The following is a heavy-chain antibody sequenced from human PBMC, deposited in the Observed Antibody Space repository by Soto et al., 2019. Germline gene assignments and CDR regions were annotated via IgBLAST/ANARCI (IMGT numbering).Heavy chain of an antibody. Sequence: EVQLVESGGGLVKPGGSLRLSCVASGFTFNNYDMNWVRQAPGKGLEWVSSINSGGTSMYYLGSVKGRFTISRDNAEMSLYLRMNSLGVEDTGVYYCARGAVATTNDFWGQGTLVTVSS. J-gene: IGHJ4*02. D-gene: IGHD5-12*01. CDR1: GFTFNNYD. CDR2: INSGGTSM. V-gene: IGHV3-21*03. CDR3: ARGAVATTNDF.